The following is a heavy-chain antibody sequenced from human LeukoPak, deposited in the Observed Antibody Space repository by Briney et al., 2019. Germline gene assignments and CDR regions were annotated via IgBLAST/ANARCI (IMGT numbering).Heavy chain of an antibody. CDR1: GFTFSSYA. CDR3: AKQSAGSAAWYSLHYDF. V-gene: IGHV3-23*01. CDR2: VDGGGDGT. Sequence: GGSLRLSCAASGFTFSSYAMSWVRQAPGRGLEWVSSVDGGGDGTYYADSVKGRFTISRDNSKDTLYLQMNGLSAEDTAVYFCAKQSAGSAAWYSLHYDFWGQGTLVTVSS. D-gene: IGHD6-13*01. J-gene: IGHJ4*02.